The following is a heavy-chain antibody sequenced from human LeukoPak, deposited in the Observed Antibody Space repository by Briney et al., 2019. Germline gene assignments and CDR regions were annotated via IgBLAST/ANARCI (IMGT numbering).Heavy chain of an antibody. Sequence: GGSLRLSCAASGFTFTDYYMSWIRQAPGKGLEWVSYITNSGTTIYYADSVKGRFTISRDNAKNSLYLQMNCLRAEDTAVYYCARDGHYDILTGYFQDWGQGTLVTVSS. D-gene: IGHD3-9*01. CDR2: ITNSGTTI. CDR3: ARDGHYDILTGYFQD. V-gene: IGHV3-11*01. CDR1: GFTFTDYY. J-gene: IGHJ1*01.